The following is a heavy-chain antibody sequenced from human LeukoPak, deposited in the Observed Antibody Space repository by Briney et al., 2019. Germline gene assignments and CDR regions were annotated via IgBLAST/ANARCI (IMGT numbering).Heavy chain of an antibody. D-gene: IGHD6-19*01. J-gene: IGHJ4*02. CDR2: IKQDGSEQ. CDR3: ARDIQVRGQWLY. Sequence: GGSLRLSCAASGFTFISSWMTWVRQAPGKGLEGVANIKQDGSEQYYVDSVKGRFTISRDNTKNSLFLQMDSLRAEDTAMYYCARDIQVRGQWLYWGQGTLVTVSS. V-gene: IGHV3-7*01. CDR1: GFTFISSW.